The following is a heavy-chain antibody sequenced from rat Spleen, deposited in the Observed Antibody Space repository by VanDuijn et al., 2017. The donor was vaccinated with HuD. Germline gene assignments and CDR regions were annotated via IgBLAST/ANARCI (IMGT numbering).Heavy chain of an antibody. Sequence: EVQLVESGGGLVQPGRSLKLSCAASGFTFSGFPMAWVRQAPKKGLEWVASISSGGGDPFYPDSVKERFTISRDNAKSPLYLQVDSLRSEDTATYYCARHGLYSNYGWFAYWGQGTLVTVSS. J-gene: IGHJ3*01. V-gene: IGHV5S23*01. CDR3: ARHGLYSNYGWFAY. CDR1: GFTFSGFP. D-gene: IGHD1-10*01. CDR2: ISSGGGDP.